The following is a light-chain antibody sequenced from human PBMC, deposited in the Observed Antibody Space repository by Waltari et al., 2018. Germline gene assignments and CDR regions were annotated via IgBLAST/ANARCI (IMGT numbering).Light chain of an antibody. CDR1: RSDVGSYNL. CDR3: CSYAGSSTLWV. J-gene: IGLJ3*02. CDR2: EVS. V-gene: IGLV2-23*02. Sequence: QSALTQPASVSGSPGQSITISCTGTRSDVGSYNLVSWYQQHPGKAPKLMIYEVSKGPSAVSSRFSGSKSGNTASLTMSGLQAEDEADYYCCSYAGSSTLWVFGGGTKLTVL.